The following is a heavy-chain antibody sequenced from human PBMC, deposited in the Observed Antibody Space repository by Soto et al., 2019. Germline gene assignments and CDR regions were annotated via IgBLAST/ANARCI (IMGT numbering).Heavy chain of an antibody. CDR2: IFDSGNA. V-gene: IGHV4-59*08. D-gene: IGHD2-2*02. J-gene: IGHJ4*02. CDR1: GGSINSYC. CDR3: ARNRRNTGAKFYLDN. Sequence: SETLSLTCTVSGGSINSYCWSWIRQPPGKGLEWIAYIFDSGNANYNPSLKSRVTISVDTSKNQFSLKLTSVTAPDTAVYYCARNRRNTGAKFYLDNWGQGALVTVSS.